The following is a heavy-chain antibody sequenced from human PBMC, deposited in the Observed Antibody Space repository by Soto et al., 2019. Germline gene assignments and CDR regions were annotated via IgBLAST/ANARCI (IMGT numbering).Heavy chain of an antibody. CDR3: AKETPLQRRYYEGSGYYYFDY. CDR1: GFTFSNYG. V-gene: IGHV3-30*18. J-gene: IGHJ4*02. D-gene: IGHD3-22*01. CDR2: ISYDGSAK. Sequence: GGSLRLSCAASGFTFSNYGMHWVRRAPGKGLEWVALISYDGSAKYYADSVKGRFTISRDNSKNTMYLQMNSLRAEDTAVYYCAKETPLQRRYYEGSGYYYFDYWGQGTLVTVSS.